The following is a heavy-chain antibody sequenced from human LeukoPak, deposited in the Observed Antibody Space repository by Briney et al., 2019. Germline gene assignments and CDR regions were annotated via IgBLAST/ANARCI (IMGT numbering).Heavy chain of an antibody. J-gene: IGHJ4*02. V-gene: IGHV3-23*01. Sequence: GGSLRLSCAASGFTFSSYAMSWVCQAPGKGLEWVSAISGSGGSTYYADSVKGRFTISRDNAKNSLYLQMNSLRAEDTAVYYCARGGKWEPFDYWGQGTLVTVSS. CDR3: ARGGKWEPFDY. CDR2: ISGSGGST. D-gene: IGHD1-26*01. CDR1: GFTFSSYA.